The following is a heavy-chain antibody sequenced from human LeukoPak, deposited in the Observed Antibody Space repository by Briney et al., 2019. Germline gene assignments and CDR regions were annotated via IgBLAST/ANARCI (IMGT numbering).Heavy chain of an antibody. D-gene: IGHD5-12*01. CDR3: ARVSGYRGTPFDY. CDR1: GYTFTSYD. CDR2: MNPNSGNT. Sequence: ASVKVSCKASGYTFTSYDINWVRQTTGQGLEWMGWMNPNSGNTGYAQKFQGRVTMTRNTSISTAYMELSSLRSEDTAVYYCARVSGYRGTPFDYWGQGTLVTVSS. V-gene: IGHV1-8*01. J-gene: IGHJ4*02.